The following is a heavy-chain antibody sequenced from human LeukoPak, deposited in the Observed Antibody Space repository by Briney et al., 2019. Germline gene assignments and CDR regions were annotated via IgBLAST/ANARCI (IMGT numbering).Heavy chain of an antibody. CDR3: ARVTVPAAMVPFDY. D-gene: IGHD2-2*01. Sequence: ASLKVSCKASGYTFTSYGISWVRQAPGQGLEWMGWISAYNGSTNYAQKLQGRVTMTTDTSTSTAYMELRSLRSDDTAVYYCARVTVPAAMVPFDYWGQGTLVTVSS. CDR2: ISAYNGST. CDR1: GYTFTSYG. J-gene: IGHJ4*02. V-gene: IGHV1-18*04.